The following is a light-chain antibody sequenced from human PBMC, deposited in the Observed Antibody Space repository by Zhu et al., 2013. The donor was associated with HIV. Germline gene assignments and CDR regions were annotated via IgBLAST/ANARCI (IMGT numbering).Light chain of an antibody. J-gene: IGKJ2*01. CDR1: QNVSKY. V-gene: IGKV1-39*01. Sequence: DIQMTQSPSSLSASVGDRVTITCRASQNVSKYLNWYQQRPGEAPKLVIYTTSRLLSAAPSRFSGSGSGTDFTLTISSLQPEDFGTYYCQQSYSVPPTFGQGTKLEI. CDR2: TTS. CDR3: QQSYSVPPT.